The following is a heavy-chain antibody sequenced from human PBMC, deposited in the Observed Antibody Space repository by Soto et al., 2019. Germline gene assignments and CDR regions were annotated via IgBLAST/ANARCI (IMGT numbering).Heavy chain of an antibody. CDR1: GGSISSGGYY. D-gene: IGHD3-10*01. V-gene: IGHV4-61*08. CDR2: IYYSGST. J-gene: IGHJ5*02. Sequence: PSETLSLTCTVSGGSISSGGYYWSWIRQHPGKGLEWIGYIYYSGSTNYNPSLKSRVTISVDTSKKQFSLKLSSVTAANTAVYYCARPLFGRGNWFDPWGQGTLVTVSS. CDR3: ARPLFGRGNWFDP.